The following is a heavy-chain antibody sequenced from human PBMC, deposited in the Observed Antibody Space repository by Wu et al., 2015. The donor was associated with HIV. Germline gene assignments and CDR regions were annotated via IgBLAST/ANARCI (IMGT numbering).Heavy chain of an antibody. CDR2: IDPASGAI. D-gene: IGHD6-13*01. Sequence: QVQLVQSGAEVKKPGASVKVSCKASGYTFTGYYIHWVRQAPGQRLEWMGWIDPASGAIKSAQKFQGRVTMTRDTSINTAYMELSRLMSDDTAVYYCARDPQGGSSWYTHWGQGTLVTVSP. V-gene: IGHV1-2*02. CDR3: ARDPQGGSSWYTH. CDR1: GYTFTGYY. J-gene: IGHJ1*01.